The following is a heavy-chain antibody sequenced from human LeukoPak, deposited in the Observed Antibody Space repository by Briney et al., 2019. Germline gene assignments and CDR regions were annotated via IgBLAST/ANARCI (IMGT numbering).Heavy chain of an antibody. CDR3: ARDRGDQWELLFDY. Sequence: GASVKVSCKASGYTFTSYGISWVRQAPGQGLEWMGWTNPNSGGTNYAQKFQGRVTMTRDTSISTAYMELSRLRSDDTAVYYCARDRGDQWELLFDYWGQGTLVTVSS. V-gene: IGHV1-2*02. CDR2: TNPNSGGT. J-gene: IGHJ4*02. CDR1: GYTFTSYG. D-gene: IGHD1-26*01.